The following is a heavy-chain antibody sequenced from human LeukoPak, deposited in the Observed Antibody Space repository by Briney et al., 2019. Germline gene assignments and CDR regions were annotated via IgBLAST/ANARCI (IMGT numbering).Heavy chain of an antibody. Sequence: ASVKVSCKASGYTFTSYGISWVRQAPGQGLEWMGWINPNSGGTNYAQKFQGRVTMTRDTSISTAYMELSRLRSDDTAVYYCARDLPYSSSWESIDYWGQGTLVTVSS. CDR1: GYTFTSYG. CDR3: ARDLPYSSSWESIDY. J-gene: IGHJ4*02. CDR2: INPNSGGT. V-gene: IGHV1-2*02. D-gene: IGHD6-13*01.